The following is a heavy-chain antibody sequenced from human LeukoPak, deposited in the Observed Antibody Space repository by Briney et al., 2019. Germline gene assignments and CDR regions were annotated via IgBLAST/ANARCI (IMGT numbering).Heavy chain of an antibody. CDR2: INPNSGGT. Sequence: ASVKVSCKASGYTFTSYGISWVRQAPGQGLEWMGWINPNSGGTNYAQKFQGRVTMTRDTSISTAYMELSRLRSDDTAVYYCARVRGVANPFDYWGQGTLVTVSS. CDR3: ARVRGVANPFDY. J-gene: IGHJ4*02. V-gene: IGHV1-2*02. CDR1: GYTFTSYG. D-gene: IGHD3-10*01.